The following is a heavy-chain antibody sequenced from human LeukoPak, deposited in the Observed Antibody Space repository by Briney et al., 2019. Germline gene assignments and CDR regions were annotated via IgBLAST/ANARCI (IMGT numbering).Heavy chain of an antibody. V-gene: IGHV4-34*01. J-gene: IGHJ4*02. CDR1: GGSFSGYY. CDR3: ASCSRRESGSYCFDY. CDR2: INHSGST. D-gene: IGHD1-26*01. Sequence: KPSETLSLTCAVYGGSFSGYYWSWIRQPPGKGLEWIGEINHSGSTNYNPSLKSRVTISVDTSKNQFSLKLSSVTAADTAVYYCASCSRRESGSYCFDYWGQGTLVTVSS.